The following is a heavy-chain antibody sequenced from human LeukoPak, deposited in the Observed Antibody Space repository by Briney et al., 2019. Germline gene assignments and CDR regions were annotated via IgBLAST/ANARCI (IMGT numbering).Heavy chain of an antibody. CDR1: GFTACSNN. CDR2: IYSGGTT. CDR3: AVLGGTTSSAAGY. Sequence: GSLRLSPAASGFTACSNNTSAVSQTPGKGLVWVSLIYSGGTTQYADSVKGRFTISRDNSKNTLYLQMNSLRAEDTAVYYCAVLGGTTSSAAGYWGQGTLVTVSS. V-gene: IGHV3-53*01. D-gene: IGHD1-26*01. J-gene: IGHJ4*02.